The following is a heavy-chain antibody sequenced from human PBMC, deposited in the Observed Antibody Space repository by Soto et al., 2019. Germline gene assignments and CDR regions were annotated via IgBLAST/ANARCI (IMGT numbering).Heavy chain of an antibody. V-gene: IGHV4-59*01. CDR3: ARGYCSGGSCSSHPFDY. Sequence: SETLSLTCTVSSGSISNSYWSWIRQPPGKGLEWIGYIHYSGSTRYSPSLRSRVTISLDTSKNQFSLKLRFVTSADTAVYYCARGYCSGGSCSSHPFDYWGQGTPVTVS. CDR1: SGSISNSY. CDR2: IHYSGST. J-gene: IGHJ4*02. D-gene: IGHD2-15*01.